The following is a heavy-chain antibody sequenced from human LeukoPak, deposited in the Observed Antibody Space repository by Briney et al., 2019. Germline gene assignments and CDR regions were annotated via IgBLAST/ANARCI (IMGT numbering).Heavy chain of an antibody. V-gene: IGHV3-21*01. D-gene: IGHD2-2*01. CDR2: ISSSSSYI. J-gene: IGHJ6*03. Sequence: GGSLRLSCAASGFTFSSYAMSWVRQAPGKGLEWVSSISSSSSYIYYADSVKGRFTISRDNAKNSLYLQMNSLRAEDTAVYYCARGIGGYCSSTSCPHGYYYYYYMDVWGKGTTVTVSS. CDR3: ARGIGGYCSSTSCPHGYYYYYYMDV. CDR1: GFTFSSYA.